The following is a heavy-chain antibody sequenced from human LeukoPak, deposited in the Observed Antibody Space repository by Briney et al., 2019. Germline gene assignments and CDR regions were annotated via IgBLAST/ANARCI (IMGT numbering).Heavy chain of an antibody. CDR1: GFTFSSYW. Sequence: GGSLRLSCAASGFTFSSYWMSWVRQAPGKGLEWVANIKQDGSEKYYVDSVKGRFTISRDNAINSIYLQMNSLRVEDTAVYYCARGGRPPDYWGQGTLVTVSS. J-gene: IGHJ4*02. CDR3: ARGGRPPDY. D-gene: IGHD1-26*01. CDR2: IKQDGSEK. V-gene: IGHV3-7*01.